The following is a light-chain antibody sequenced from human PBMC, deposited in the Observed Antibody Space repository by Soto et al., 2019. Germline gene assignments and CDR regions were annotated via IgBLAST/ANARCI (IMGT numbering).Light chain of an antibody. CDR1: QSVNYNL. Sequence: EMVLTQSPGILSLSPGERAALSCRASQSVNYNLIAWYQQRPGQAPRLLIYGASARATGTPDRFSGSGSGTDFTLTISRLEPEDFAVYFCQQYGSSPYTFSQGTKLEIK. CDR3: QQYGSSPYT. J-gene: IGKJ2*01. CDR2: GAS. V-gene: IGKV3-20*01.